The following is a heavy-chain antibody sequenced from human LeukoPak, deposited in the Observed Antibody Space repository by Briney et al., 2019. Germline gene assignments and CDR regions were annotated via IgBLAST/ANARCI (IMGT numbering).Heavy chain of an antibody. CDR2: IYSGGST. J-gene: IGHJ4*02. CDR3: ARANVYYYDSSGYSPLGY. D-gene: IGHD3-22*01. CDR1: GFTFSSYW. V-gene: IGHV3-66*01. Sequence: GGSLRLSCAASGFTFSSYWMSWVRQAPGKGLEWVSVIYSGGSTYYADSVKGRFTISRDNSRNTLYLQMNSLRAEDTAVYYCARANVYYYDSSGYSPLGYWGQGTLVTVSS.